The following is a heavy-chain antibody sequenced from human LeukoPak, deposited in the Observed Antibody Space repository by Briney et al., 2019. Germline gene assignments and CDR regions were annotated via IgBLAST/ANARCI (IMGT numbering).Heavy chain of an antibody. Sequence: SETLSLTCTVSGDSISSYYCSWIRQTPGKGLERIGYMYDSGSTNYNPSLKSRVTMSIDTSKNQFTLKLSSVTAADTAVYYCAILAEHCNSGSCYLGWFDPWGQGTLVTVSS. J-gene: IGHJ5*02. D-gene: IGHD2-15*01. CDR3: AILAEHCNSGSCYLGWFDP. V-gene: IGHV4-59*01. CDR1: GDSISSYY. CDR2: MYDSGST.